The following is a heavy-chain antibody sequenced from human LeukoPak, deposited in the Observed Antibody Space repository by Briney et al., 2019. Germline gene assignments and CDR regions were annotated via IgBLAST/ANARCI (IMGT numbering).Heavy chain of an antibody. D-gene: IGHD3-10*01. V-gene: IGHV4-30-2*01. CDR1: GGSISSGGYS. J-gene: IGHJ4*02. CDR2: IYHSGST. CDR3: ARGLLWFGELWEYYFDY. Sequence: SETLSLTCAVSGGSISSGGYSWSWIRQPPGKGLEWIGYIYHSGSTYYNPSLKSRVTISVDRSKNQSSLKLSSVTAADTAVYYCARGLLWFGELWEYYFDYWGQGTLVTVSS.